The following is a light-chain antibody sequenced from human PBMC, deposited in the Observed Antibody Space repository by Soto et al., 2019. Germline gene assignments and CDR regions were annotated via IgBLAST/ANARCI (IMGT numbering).Light chain of an antibody. CDR2: AAS. V-gene: IGKV1-9*01. CDR3: QQLNSYPRT. J-gene: IGKJ2*01. CDR1: QGIRSY. Sequence: DIQLTQSPSCLSASVGDRVTITCRASQGIRSYLAWYQQKPGKAPKLLIYAASTLQSGVPSRFSGSGYGTDFTLTISSLQPEDFATYYCQQLNSYPRTFGQGTKLEIK.